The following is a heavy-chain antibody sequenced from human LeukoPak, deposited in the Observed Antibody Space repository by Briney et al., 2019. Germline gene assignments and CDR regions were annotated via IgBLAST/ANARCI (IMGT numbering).Heavy chain of an antibody. CDR2: INPGGSSI. CDR3: ARSNQADDY. V-gene: IGHV3-74*01. CDR1: GFTFSSSW. D-gene: IGHD1-14*01. Sequence: GMCLRLSCAASGFTFSSSWMHWVRQVPGKGLVWVARINPGGSSITYADSVKGRFTISRDNAKNTLYLQMDSLRAEDTGVYYCARSNQADDYWGQGTLVTVSS. J-gene: IGHJ4*02.